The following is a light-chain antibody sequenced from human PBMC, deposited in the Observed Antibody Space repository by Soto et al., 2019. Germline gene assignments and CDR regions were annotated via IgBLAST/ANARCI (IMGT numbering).Light chain of an antibody. J-gene: IGKJ1*01. CDR2: GAS. CDR3: LRYGFSPRT. CDR1: QSVTSNY. Sequence: DIALTQSPGTLSLSPGEKATLSCRASQSVTSNYLAWYQQKPGQAPRLLINGASSRATGIPDRFSGSGSGTDFTLTISRLEPEDFAVYYCLRYGFSPRTFGEGTKVEI. V-gene: IGKV3-20*01.